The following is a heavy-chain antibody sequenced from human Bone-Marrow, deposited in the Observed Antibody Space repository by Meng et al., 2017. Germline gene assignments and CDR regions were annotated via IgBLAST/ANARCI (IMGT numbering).Heavy chain of an antibody. V-gene: IGHV3-33*08. CDR2: IWYDGSNK. Sequence: GGSLRLSCAASGFTFSSYAMHWVRQAPGKGLEWVAVIWYDGSNKYYADSVKGRFTISRDNSKNTLYLQMNSLRAEDTAVYYCARVVFIGGYQLLDYWGQGTLVTVSS. D-gene: IGHD2-2*01. J-gene: IGHJ4*02. CDR1: GFTFSSYA. CDR3: ARVVFIGGYQLLDY.